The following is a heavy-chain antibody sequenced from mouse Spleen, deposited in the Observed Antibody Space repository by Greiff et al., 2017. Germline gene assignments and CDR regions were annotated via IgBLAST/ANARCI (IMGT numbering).Heavy chain of an antibody. J-gene: IGHJ3*01. CDR1: GFNIKDYY. CDR3: TTWNYYGYGRGKFAY. CDR2: IDPEDGDT. V-gene: IGHV14-1*01. D-gene: IGHD2-2*01. Sequence: VHVKQSGAELVRPGASVKLSCTASGFNIKDYYMHWVKQRPEQGLEWIGRIDPEDGDTEYAPKFQGKATMTADTSSNTAYLQLSSLTSEDTAVYYCTTWNYYGYGRGKFAYWGQGTLVTVSA.